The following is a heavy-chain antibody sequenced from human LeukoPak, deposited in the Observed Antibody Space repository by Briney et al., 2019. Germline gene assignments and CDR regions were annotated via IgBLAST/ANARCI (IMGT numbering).Heavy chain of an antibody. CDR1: GFTFSSYS. Sequence: PGGSLRLSCAASGFTFSSYSMNWVRQAPGKGLEWLSYISSGSSTIYYADSVKGRFTISRDNAKNSLYLHMNSLRDEDTAVYYCARDQPVVPWGQGTLVTVSS. CDR3: ARDQPVVP. CDR2: ISSGSSTI. D-gene: IGHD1-14*01. V-gene: IGHV3-48*02. J-gene: IGHJ4*02.